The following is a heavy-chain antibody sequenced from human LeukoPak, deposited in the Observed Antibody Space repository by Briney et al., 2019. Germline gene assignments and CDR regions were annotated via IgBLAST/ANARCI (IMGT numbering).Heavy chain of an antibody. CDR1: GFTFSSYA. J-gene: IGHJ4*02. D-gene: IGHD2-21*02. CDR2: ISGSGGST. CDR3: AKDGSGDSDNY. Sequence: SGGSLRLSCAASGFTFSSYAMSWVRQAPGKGLEWVSAISGSGGSTYYADSVKGRFTISRDNSKNMLYLQVNSLRAEDTAVYYCAKDGSGDSDNYWGQGTLVTVSS. V-gene: IGHV3-23*01.